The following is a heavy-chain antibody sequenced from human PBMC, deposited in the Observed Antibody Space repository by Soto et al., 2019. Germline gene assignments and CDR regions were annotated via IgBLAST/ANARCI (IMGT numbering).Heavy chain of an antibody. CDR1: GGSLSGYY. D-gene: IGHD3-10*01. CDR2: INHSGST. J-gene: IGHJ6*02. CDR3: ARGKVPYYYYGMDV. Sequence: LSLTGADYGGSLSGYYWSWIRQPPGKGLEWIGEINHSGSTNYNPSLKSRVTISVDTSKNQFSLKLSSVTAADTAVYYCARGKVPYYYYGMDVWGQGTTVTVSS. V-gene: IGHV4-34*01.